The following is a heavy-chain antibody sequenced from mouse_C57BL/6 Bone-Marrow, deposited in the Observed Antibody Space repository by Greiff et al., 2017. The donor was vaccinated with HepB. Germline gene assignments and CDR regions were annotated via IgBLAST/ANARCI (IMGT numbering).Heavy chain of an antibody. CDR3: ARHYGYAMDY. Sequence: VQLKESGAELVRPGASVTLSCKASGYTFTDYEMHWVKQTPVHGLEWIGAIDPETGGTAYNQKFKGKAILTADKSSSTAYMELRSLTSEDSAVYYCARHYGYAMDYWGQGTSVTVSS. CDR1: GYTFTDYE. CDR2: IDPETGGT. D-gene: IGHD1-1*02. V-gene: IGHV1-15*01. J-gene: IGHJ4*01.